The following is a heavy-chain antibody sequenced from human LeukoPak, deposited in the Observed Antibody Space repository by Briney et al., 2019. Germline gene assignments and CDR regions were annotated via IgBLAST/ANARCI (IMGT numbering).Heavy chain of an antibody. J-gene: IGHJ2*01. CDR1: GGTFSSYA. CDR3: ARGRDGYNLYWYFDL. CDR2: IIPIFGTA. V-gene: IGHV1-69*05. D-gene: IGHD5-24*01. Sequence: SVKVSCKASGGTFSSYAISWVRQAPGQGLEWMGGIIPIFGTANYAQKFQGRVTTTTDESTSTAYMELSSLRPEDTAVYYCARGRDGYNLYWYFDLWGRGTLVTVSS.